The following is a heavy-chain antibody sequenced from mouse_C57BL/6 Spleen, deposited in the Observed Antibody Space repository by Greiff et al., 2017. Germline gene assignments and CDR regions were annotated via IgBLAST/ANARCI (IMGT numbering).Heavy chain of an antibody. D-gene: IGHD1-1*01. CDR1: GYTFTDYY. Sequence: VQLQQSGPELVKPGASVKISCKASGYTFTDYYMNWVKQSHGKSLEWIGDINPNNGGTSYNQKFKGKATLTVDKSSSTADMELRSLTSEDSAVYYCARGLLLRYHFDYWGQGTTLPVSS. CDR2: INPNNGGT. CDR3: ARGLLLRYHFDY. V-gene: IGHV1-26*01. J-gene: IGHJ2*01.